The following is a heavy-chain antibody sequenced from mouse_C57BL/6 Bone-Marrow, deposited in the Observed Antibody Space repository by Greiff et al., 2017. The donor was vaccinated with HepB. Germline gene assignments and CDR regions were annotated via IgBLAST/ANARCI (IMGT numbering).Heavy chain of an antibody. CDR1: GFTFSDVR. J-gene: IGHJ1*03. Sequence: EVTLEESGGGLVPPGGFMKLSCAASGFTFSDVRMDWVRQSPEKGLEWVAEIRNKAYNHVTYYAESVTGRLTISREDSKSSVYLQMSSIRAEDTGIYYCTREGVWGTGTTVTVSS. CDR3: TREGV. V-gene: IGHV6-6*01. CDR2: IRNKAYNHVT.